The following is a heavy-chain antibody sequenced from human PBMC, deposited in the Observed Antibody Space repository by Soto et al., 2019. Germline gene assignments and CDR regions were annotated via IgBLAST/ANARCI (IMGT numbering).Heavy chain of an antibody. V-gene: IGHV3-33*01. Sequence: RLVESGGGVVQPGRSLRLSCAASGFTFSNYGMHWVRQAPGKGLEWVAVIWYDGSNKYYAASVKGRFTISRDNSKNTLYLQMNSLRAEDTAVYYCARGAYYYDSSGYSRGSGAFDIWGQGTMVTVSS. CDR3: ARGAYYYDSSGYSRGSGAFDI. J-gene: IGHJ3*02. D-gene: IGHD3-22*01. CDR1: GFTFSNYG. CDR2: IWYDGSNK.